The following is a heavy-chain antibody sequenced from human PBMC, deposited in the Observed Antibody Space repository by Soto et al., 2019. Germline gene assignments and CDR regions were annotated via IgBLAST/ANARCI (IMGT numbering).Heavy chain of an antibody. CDR1: GFTFSSYS. V-gene: IGHV3-21*01. J-gene: IGHJ1*01. Sequence: EVQLVESGGGLVKPGGSLRLSCAASGFTFSSYSMNWVRQAPGKGLEWVSSISSSSSYIYYADSVKGRFTISRDNAKNSLYLQMNSLRAEDTAVYYCARDAVWGSSWAYQHWGQGTLVTVSS. CDR3: ARDAVWGSSWAYQH. CDR2: ISSSSSYI. D-gene: IGHD6-13*01.